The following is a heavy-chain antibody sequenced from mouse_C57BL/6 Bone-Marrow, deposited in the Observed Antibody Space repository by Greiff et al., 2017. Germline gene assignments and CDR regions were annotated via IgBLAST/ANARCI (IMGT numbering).Heavy chain of an antibody. CDR2: ISNGCGST. V-gene: IGHV5-12*01. J-gene: IGHJ2*02. CDR3: ARHRGDGDYGFFFDY. D-gene: IGHD2-13*01. Sequence: EVQGVESGGGLVQPGGSLKLSCAASGFTFSDYYMYWVRQTPEKRLEWVAYISNGCGSTYYPDTVKGRFTISRDNAKNTLYLQMRSLKSEDTAMYYCARHRGDGDYGFFFDYWGQGTSLTVSS. CDR1: GFTFSDYY.